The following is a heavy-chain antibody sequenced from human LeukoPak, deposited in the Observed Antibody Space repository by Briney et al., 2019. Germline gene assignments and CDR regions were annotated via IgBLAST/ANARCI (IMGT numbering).Heavy chain of an antibody. CDR2: ISAHSVNT. CDR1: GYTFTSYG. V-gene: IGHV1-18*01. J-gene: IGHJ4*02. D-gene: IGHD6-19*01. Sequence: ASVKVSCKASGYTFTSYGISWVRQAPGQGLEWMGWISAHSVNTQYAQMLQGRVTMITDTSTSTAYMELKSLTSDDTAIYYCASDSTRYSSGWYRASRDYWGQGTMVTVSS. CDR3: ASDSTRYSSGWYRASRDY.